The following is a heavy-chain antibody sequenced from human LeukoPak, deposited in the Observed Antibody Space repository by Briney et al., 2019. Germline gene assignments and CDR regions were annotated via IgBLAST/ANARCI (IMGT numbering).Heavy chain of an antibody. D-gene: IGHD3-22*01. CDR3: ARVLLDSSGYYGSGFDY. CDR1: GFTFSSYA. CDR2: ISYDGSNK. J-gene: IGHJ4*02. Sequence: GGSLRLSCAASGFTFSSYAMHWVRQAPGKGLEWVAVISYDGSNKYYADSVKGRFTISRDNSKNTLYLQMNSLRAEDTAVYYCARVLLDSSGYYGSGFDYWGQGTLVTVSS. V-gene: IGHV3-30-3*01.